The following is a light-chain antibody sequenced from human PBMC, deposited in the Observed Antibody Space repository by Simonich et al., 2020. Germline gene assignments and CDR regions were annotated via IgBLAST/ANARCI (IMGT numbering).Light chain of an antibody. V-gene: IGKV1-9*01. Sequence: IQLTQSPSFLSASVGDRVPITCRASQGISSYLAWYQQKPGKAPKLLIYAASTLQSGVPSRFSGSGSGTEFTLTISSLQPEDFATYYCQQLNSYPPYTFGQGTKLDIK. CDR1: QGISSY. CDR2: AAS. J-gene: IGKJ2*01. CDR3: QQLNSYPPYT.